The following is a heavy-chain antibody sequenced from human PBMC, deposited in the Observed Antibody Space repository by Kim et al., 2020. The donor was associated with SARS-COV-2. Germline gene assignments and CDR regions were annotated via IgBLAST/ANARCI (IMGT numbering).Heavy chain of an antibody. V-gene: IGHV3-48*02. J-gene: IGHJ2*01. CDR1: GFTFSSYS. Sequence: GGSLRLSCAASGFTFSSYSMDWVRQAPGKGPEWVSYISSVTSNIYYADSVKGRFTISRDDAKNTLYLQMNSLRDEDTAVYYCARPPGVAAPGSFYWYFDLWGRGTLVTVSS. D-gene: IGHD6-13*01. CDR2: ISSVTSNI. CDR3: ARPPGVAAPGSFYWYFDL.